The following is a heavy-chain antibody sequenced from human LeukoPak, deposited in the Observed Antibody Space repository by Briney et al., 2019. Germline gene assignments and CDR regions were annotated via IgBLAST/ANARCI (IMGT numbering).Heavy chain of an antibody. CDR2: IQYDGSNQ. D-gene: IGHD6-13*01. V-gene: IGHV3-33*05. J-gene: IGHJ4*02. CDR3: ARSTAAGTY. CDR1: GFTFSSYG. Sequence: GGSLRLSCAASGFTFSSYGMHWVRQAPGKGLEWVAYIQYDGSNQQYADSVKGRFTISRDNAKNSLYLQMNSLRAEDTAVYYCARSTAAGTYWGQGTLVTVSS.